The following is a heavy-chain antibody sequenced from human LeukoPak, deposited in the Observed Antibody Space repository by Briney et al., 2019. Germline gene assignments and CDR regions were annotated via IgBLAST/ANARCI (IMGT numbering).Heavy chain of an antibody. CDR2: ISGSGSST. Sequence: GGSLRLSGAASGFTFSSYAMSWVRQAPGKGLEWVSTISGSGSSTYYADSVKGRFTISRDNSKNTLYLQMNSLRAEDTAVYYCTKATHTWELLDYWGQGTLVTVSS. CDR3: TKATHTWELLDY. J-gene: IGHJ4*02. V-gene: IGHV3-23*01. D-gene: IGHD1-26*01. CDR1: GFTFSSYA.